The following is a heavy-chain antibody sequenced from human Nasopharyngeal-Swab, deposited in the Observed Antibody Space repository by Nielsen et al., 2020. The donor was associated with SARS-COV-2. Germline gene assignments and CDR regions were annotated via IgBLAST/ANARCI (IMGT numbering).Heavy chain of an antibody. Sequence: LPCAAPGFTLDDFGMSWVRPAPGKGLGWVSGINWKGGNTGYADSVKGRFTLSRDNAKNSLYLPMNSLRAEDTALYYCARDAQMFGVVIGDYYYGMDVWGQGTTVTVSS. CDR2: INWKGGNT. V-gene: IGHV3-20*04. CDR3: ARDAQMFGVVIGDYYYGMDV. D-gene: IGHD3-3*01. CDR1: GFTLDDFG. J-gene: IGHJ6*02.